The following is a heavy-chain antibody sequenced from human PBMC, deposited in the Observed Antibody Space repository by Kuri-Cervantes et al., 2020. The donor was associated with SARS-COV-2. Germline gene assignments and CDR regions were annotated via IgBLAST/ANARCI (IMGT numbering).Heavy chain of an antibody. V-gene: IGHV3-30*01. CDR3: AKDASVLTYSMDV. Sequence: GGSLRLSCAASGFTFSSYAMHWVRQAPGKGLEWVAVISNDGSNKYYADSVKGRFTISRDNSKNSLYLQMNSLKPEDTALYYCAKDASVLTYSMDVWGQGTTVTVSS. CDR1: GFTFSSYA. D-gene: IGHD5/OR15-5a*01. CDR2: ISNDGSNK. J-gene: IGHJ6*02.